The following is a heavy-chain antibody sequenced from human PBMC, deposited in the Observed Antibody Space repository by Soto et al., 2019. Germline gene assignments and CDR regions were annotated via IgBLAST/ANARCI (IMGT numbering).Heavy chain of an antibody. V-gene: IGHV3-72*01. Sequence: EVQLVESGGGLVQPGGSLRLSCAASGLIFSDYHMDWVRQAPGKGLEWVGRIRRKANSYTTEYAASVKGRFTISRDYPKNSLYLQMNSLKSEDTAVYYCAMLGGWSGGSSGMDVWGQGTTVTVSS. J-gene: IGHJ6*02. CDR2: IRRKANSYTT. CDR1: GLIFSDYH. D-gene: IGHD6-19*01. CDR3: AMLGGWSGGSSGMDV.